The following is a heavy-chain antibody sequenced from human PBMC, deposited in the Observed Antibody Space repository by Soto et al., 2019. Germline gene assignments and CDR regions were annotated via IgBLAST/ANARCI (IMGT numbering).Heavy chain of an antibody. D-gene: IGHD1-26*01. V-gene: IGHV4-59*01. Sequence: SETLSLTCTVSGGSISSYYWSWIRRPPGKGLEWIGYIYYSGSTNYNPSLKSRVTISVDTSKNQFSLKLSSVTAADTAVYYCAREVGGLAPYYYYGMDVWGQGTTVTVSS. J-gene: IGHJ6*02. CDR1: GGSISSYY. CDR2: IYYSGST. CDR3: AREVGGLAPYYYYGMDV.